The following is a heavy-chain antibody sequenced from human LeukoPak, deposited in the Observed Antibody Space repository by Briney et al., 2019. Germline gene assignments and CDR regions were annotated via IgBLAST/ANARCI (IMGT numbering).Heavy chain of an antibody. V-gene: IGHV4-34*01. CDR2: INHSGTT. D-gene: IGHD3-10*01. CDR1: GGSFSGYY. CDR3: ARRYGSGSYYNWFDP. J-gene: IGHJ5*02. Sequence: SETLSLTCAAYGGSFSGYYWSWIRQSPGKGLEWNGEINHSGTTNYNPSLKSRVTISVDTSKNQFSLKLSSVTAADTAVYYCARRYGSGSYYNWFDPWGQGTLVTVSS.